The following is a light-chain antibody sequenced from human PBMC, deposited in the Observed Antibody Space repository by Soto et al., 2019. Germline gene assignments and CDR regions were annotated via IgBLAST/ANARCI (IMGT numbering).Light chain of an antibody. CDR3: QQYGSSPLT. J-gene: IGKJ4*01. V-gene: IGKV3-20*01. CDR2: GSS. Sequence: EIVLTQSPGTLSLSPGERATLSCRASQSLSSSYLAWYQQKPGQAPRILIYGSSSRATGIPGRFSGSMSGTDFTLTISRLEPEDVAVYYCQQYGSSPLTFGGGTKVEIK. CDR1: QSLSSSY.